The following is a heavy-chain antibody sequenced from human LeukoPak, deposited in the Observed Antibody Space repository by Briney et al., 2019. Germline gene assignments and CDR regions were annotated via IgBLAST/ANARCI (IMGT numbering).Heavy chain of an antibody. Sequence: GRSLRLSCAASGFTLSSYGMHWVRQAPGKGLEWVAVITYDGSNKYYADSVKGRFTISRDNSKNTLYLQMNSLRAEDTAVYYCAKAGYSSGYYYYYGMDVWGQGTTVTVSS. J-gene: IGHJ6*02. V-gene: IGHV3-30*18. D-gene: IGHD6-19*01. CDR1: GFTLSSYG. CDR3: AKAGYSSGYYYYYGMDV. CDR2: ITYDGSNK.